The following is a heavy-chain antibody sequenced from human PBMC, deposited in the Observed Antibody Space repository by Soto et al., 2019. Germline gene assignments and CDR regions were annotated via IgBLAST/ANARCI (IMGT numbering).Heavy chain of an antibody. CDR2: IRQSGNP. CDR1: SGYFSGYS. J-gene: IGHJ4*02. CDR3: ARAPKVAGSSQPRRGH. D-gene: IGHD6-6*01. V-gene: IGHV4-34*01. Sequence: SATLSLTCSIYSGYFSGYSWSWILQPPGKGLEGIGEIRQSGNPHYSPSLHSRVAISIDTSKKQFSLSLGSVSAADTAVYYCARAPKVAGSSQPRRGHWGQGAVVAASS.